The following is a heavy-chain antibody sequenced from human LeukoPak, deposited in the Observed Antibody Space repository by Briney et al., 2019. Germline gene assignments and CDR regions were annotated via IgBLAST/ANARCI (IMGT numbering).Heavy chain of an antibody. J-gene: IGHJ6*03. CDR2: ITSSSSYA. D-gene: IGHD2-21*01. CDR1: GFSFSSNS. V-gene: IGHV3-21*01. CDR3: ARDPYGGHYGNDYYYYMDV. Sequence: GGSLRLSCAASGFSFSSNSMNWVRQAPGKGLEWVSSITSSSSYAFYADSVKGRFTISRDNAKSSLYLQMNNLRAEDTAVYYCARDPYGGHYGNDYYYYMDVWGKGTTVTISS.